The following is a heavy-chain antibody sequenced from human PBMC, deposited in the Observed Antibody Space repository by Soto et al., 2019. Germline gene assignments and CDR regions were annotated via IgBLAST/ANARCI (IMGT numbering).Heavy chain of an antibody. V-gene: IGHV3-23*01. CDR3: AKYILAGNAPADC. CDR1: GFTFSNYA. J-gene: IGHJ4*01. CDR2: ISGTGSNT. D-gene: IGHD1-20*01. Sequence: GGSLRLSCAASGFTFSNYAMTWLRQTPGKGLAWVASISGTGSNTYYADSVKGRFTISRDNSQNLVFLQMNSLTAEDTAIYYCAKYILAGNAPADCWGHGTLVTVSS.